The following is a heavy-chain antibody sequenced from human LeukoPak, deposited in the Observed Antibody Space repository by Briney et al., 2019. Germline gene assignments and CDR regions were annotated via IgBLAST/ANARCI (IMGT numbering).Heavy chain of an antibody. CDR1: GGSISSYY. D-gene: IGHD4-17*01. V-gene: IGHV4-59*08. CDR3: ARGFHSVTIESWFDP. Sequence: SETLSLTCTVSGGSISSYYWSWIRQPPGKGLEWIGYIYYSGSTNYNPSLKSRVTISVDTSKNQFSLKLSPVTAAGTAVYYCARGFHSVTIESWFDPWGQGTLVTVSS. J-gene: IGHJ5*02. CDR2: IYYSGST.